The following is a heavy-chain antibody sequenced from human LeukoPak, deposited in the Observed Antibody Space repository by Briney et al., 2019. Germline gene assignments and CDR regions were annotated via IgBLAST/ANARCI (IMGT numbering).Heavy chain of an antibody. CDR1: GFTFSSYG. J-gene: IGHJ4*02. V-gene: IGHV3-30*02. CDR2: IRYYGSNK. D-gene: IGHD2-8*01. Sequence: GGSLRLSCAASGFTFSSYGMHWVRQAPGKGLEWVAFIRYYGSNKYYADSVKGRFTISRDNFKNTPYMQMKSLRAEDTAVYYCAKEIRYCTNGVCPIDYWGQGTLVTVSS. CDR3: AKEIRYCTNGVCPIDY.